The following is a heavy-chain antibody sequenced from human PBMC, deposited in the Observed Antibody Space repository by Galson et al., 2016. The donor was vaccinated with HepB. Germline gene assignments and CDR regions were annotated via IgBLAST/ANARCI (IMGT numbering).Heavy chain of an antibody. Sequence: SLRLSCAASGFTFSSYDMHWVRQAPGKGLEWVAFISYDGTNKQYADSVKGRFTISRDESKNTVYLQMNSLRAEDTAVYYCARECCSGVTCHMRGFDSWGQGSLVIFSS. D-gene: IGHD2-15*01. CDR3: ARECCSGVTCHMRGFDS. V-gene: IGHV3-30*04. J-gene: IGHJ4*02. CDR1: GFTFSSYD. CDR2: ISYDGTNK.